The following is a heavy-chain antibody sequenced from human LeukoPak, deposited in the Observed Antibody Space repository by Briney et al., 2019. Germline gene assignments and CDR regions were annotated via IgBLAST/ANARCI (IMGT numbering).Heavy chain of an antibody. V-gene: IGHV1-2*02. CDR2: INPNSGGT. J-gene: IGHJ4*02. CDR3: ARDLEYYPDY. CDR1: GYSFTDFY. D-gene: IGHD3-10*01. Sequence: GASVKVSCKASGYSFTDFYIHWLRQAPGQGLEWMGWINPNSGGTKYAQKFQGRVTMTRDTSISTAYMELSRLRSDDTAVYYCARDLEYYPDYWGQGTLVTVSS.